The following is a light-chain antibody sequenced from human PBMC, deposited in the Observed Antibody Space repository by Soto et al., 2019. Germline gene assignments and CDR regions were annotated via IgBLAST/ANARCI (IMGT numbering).Light chain of an antibody. V-gene: IGLV1-44*01. CDR1: SSNIGSNT. CDR2: TSN. J-gene: IGLJ2*01. CDR3: AAWDDSLNGPV. Sequence: QSVLTQPPSASGTPGRRVTISCSGSSSNIGSNTVNWYQQLPGTAPKLLIYTSNHRPSGVPDRFSGSKSGTSASLAISGLQPEDEANYYCAAWDDSLNGPVFGGGTKLTVL.